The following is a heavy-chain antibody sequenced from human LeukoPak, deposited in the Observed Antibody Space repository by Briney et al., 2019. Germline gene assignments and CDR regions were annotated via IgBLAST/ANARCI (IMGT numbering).Heavy chain of an antibody. D-gene: IGHD2/OR15-2a*01. CDR1: GFTFSGYG. J-gene: IGHJ4*02. Sequence: GGSLRLSCAASGFTFSGYGLHWVRQVPGKGLVWVSHINSDGSWTSYADSVKGRFTISRDNAKNTVYLQMNSLRAEDTAVYYCVSFYETYWGRGTLVTVSS. V-gene: IGHV3-74*01. CDR2: INSDGSWT. CDR3: VSFYETY.